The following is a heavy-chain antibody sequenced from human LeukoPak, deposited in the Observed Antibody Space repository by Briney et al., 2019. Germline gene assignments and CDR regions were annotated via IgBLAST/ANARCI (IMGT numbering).Heavy chain of an antibody. V-gene: IGHV3-23*01. J-gene: IGHJ4*02. D-gene: IGHD5-18*01. CDR3: AKGYSYGED. Sequence: GGSLRLSCAASGFTFRSYTMSWVRQAPGKGLEWVSAIRGSGGSTYYADSVKGRFTISRDNSKNTLYLQMNSLRAEDTAVYYCAKGYSYGEDWGQGTLVTVSS. CDR2: IRGSGGST. CDR1: GFTFRSYT.